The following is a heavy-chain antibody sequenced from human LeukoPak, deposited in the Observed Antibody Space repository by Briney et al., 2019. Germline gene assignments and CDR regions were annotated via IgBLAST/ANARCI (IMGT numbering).Heavy chain of an antibody. Sequence: GGSLRLSCAASGFTFSSSWMSWVRQAPGEGLEWVANIKQDGSEKYYVDSMKGRFTISRDNAKNSLYLQMNSLRAEDTAVYYCARDEIWGQGTMVTVSS. CDR1: GFTFSSSW. CDR3: ARDEI. CDR2: IKQDGSEK. V-gene: IGHV3-7*01. J-gene: IGHJ3*02.